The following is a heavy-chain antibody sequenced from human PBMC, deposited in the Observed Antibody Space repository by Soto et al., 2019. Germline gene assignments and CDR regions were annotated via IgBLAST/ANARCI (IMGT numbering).Heavy chain of an antibody. J-gene: IGHJ5*02. CDR3: ARELGYCSSTSCYGWFDP. Sequence: SETLSLTCAVYGGSFSGYYWSWIRQPPGKGLEWIGEINHSGSTNYNPSLKSRVTISVDTSKNQFSLKLSSVTAADTAVYYCARELGYCSSTSCYGWFDPWGQGTLVTVSS. D-gene: IGHD2-2*01. V-gene: IGHV4-34*01. CDR2: INHSGST. CDR1: GGSFSGYY.